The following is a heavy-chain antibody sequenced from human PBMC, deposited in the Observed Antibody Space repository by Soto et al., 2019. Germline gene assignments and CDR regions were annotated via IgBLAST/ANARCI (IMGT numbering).Heavy chain of an antibody. D-gene: IGHD6-6*01. CDR2: INPSGGST. V-gene: IGHV1-46*01. CDR3: AREGGIAAHWFDP. Sequence: ASVKVSCKASGYTFTSYYMHLVRQAPGQGLEWMGIINPSGGSTSYAQKFQGRVTMTRDTSTSTVYMELSSLRSEDTAVYYCAREGGIAAHWFDPWGQGTLVTVPQ. J-gene: IGHJ5*02. CDR1: GYTFTSYY.